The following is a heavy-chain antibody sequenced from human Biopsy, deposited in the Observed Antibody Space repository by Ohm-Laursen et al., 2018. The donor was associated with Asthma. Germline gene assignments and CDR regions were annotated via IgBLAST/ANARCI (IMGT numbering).Heavy chain of an antibody. D-gene: IGHD3-22*01. CDR3: ARAQDYYDSRGYYRSFDY. CDR1: YGSITSGGYY. J-gene: IGHJ4*02. Sequence: TLSLTCIVSYGSITSGGYYWTWIRQHPGKGLEWIGFIYYSGSTYYNPSLKSRVSISIDTSKNQFSLKLSSVTAADTAVYYGARAQDYYDSRGYYRSFDYWGQGTLVTVSS. CDR2: IYYSGST. V-gene: IGHV4-31*03.